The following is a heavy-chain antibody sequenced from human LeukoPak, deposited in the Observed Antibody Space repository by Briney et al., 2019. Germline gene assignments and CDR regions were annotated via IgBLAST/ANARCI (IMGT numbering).Heavy chain of an antibody. D-gene: IGHD6-6*01. CDR2: IHPRDSET. CDR3: ARERSSQGYFDF. Sequence: GESLKISCKGSGYSFTSYWIGWVRQMPGKGLEWMGIIHPRDSETRYSPSFQGQVTMSADKSISTAYLQWSSLKASDTAMYYCARERSSQGYFDFWGQGTLVTVSS. V-gene: IGHV5-51*01. J-gene: IGHJ4*02. CDR1: GYSFTSYW.